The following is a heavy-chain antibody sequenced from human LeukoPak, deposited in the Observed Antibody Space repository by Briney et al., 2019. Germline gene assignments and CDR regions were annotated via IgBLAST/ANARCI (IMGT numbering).Heavy chain of an antibody. CDR1: GFSFKDYW. J-gene: IGHJ4*02. CDR3: VTSWVRQQRDF. D-gene: IGHD3-10*01. CDR2: IEPDGSGK. V-gene: IGHV3-7*01. Sequence: GGSLRLSCAASGFSFKDYWMSWVRQAPGKGLEWVADIEPDGSGKTYVDSVKGRFSISRDDAQQSLYLQMDTLTAEDTAVYYCVTSWVRQQRDFWGQGILVTVSP.